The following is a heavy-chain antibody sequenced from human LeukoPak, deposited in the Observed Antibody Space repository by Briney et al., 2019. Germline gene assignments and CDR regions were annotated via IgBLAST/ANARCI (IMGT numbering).Heavy chain of an antibody. CDR3: ARGHYYDSRSFDI. J-gene: IGHJ3*02. CDR1: GYTFTSYY. D-gene: IGHD3-22*01. V-gene: IGHV1-3*01. Sequence: GASVKVSCKASGYTFTSYYMHWVRQAPGQRLEWMGWINAGNGNTKYSQKFQGRVTITRDSSASTVYMELSSLRSEDTAVYYCARGHYYDSRSFDIWGQGTMVTVSS. CDR2: INAGNGNT.